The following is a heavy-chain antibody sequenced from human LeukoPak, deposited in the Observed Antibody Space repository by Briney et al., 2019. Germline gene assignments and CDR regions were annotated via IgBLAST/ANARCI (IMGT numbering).Heavy chain of an antibody. CDR3: ARDGSIRGYYYGMDV. D-gene: IGHD1-26*01. J-gene: IGHJ6*02. CDR1: GASINNVDFY. CDR2: IYHSGST. V-gene: IGHV4-30-2*01. Sequence: SETLSLTCTVSGASINNVDFYWTWIRQPPGKGLEWIGYIYHSGSTYYNPSLKSRVTISVDRSKNQFSLKLSSVTAADTAVYYCARDGSIRGYYYGMDVWGQGTTVTVSS.